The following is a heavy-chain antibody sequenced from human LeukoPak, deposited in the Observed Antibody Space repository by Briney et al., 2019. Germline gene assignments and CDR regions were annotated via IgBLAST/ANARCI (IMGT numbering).Heavy chain of an antibody. J-gene: IGHJ4*02. D-gene: IGHD3-3*01. CDR1: GGSISSGDYY. CDR3: ARVPALWSGYYLDY. CDR2: IYYSGST. Sequence: PSETLSLTCTVSGGSISSGDYYWSWIRQPPGKGLEWIGYIYYSGSTYYNPSLKSRVTISVDTSKNQFSLKLSSVTAADTAVYYCARVPALWSGYYLDYWGQGTLVTVSS. V-gene: IGHV4-30-4*08.